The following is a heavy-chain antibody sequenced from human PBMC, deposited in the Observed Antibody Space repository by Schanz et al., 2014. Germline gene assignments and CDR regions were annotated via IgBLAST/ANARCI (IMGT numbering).Heavy chain of an antibody. CDR3: ARDQSPYTNSSDDRYFDY. J-gene: IGHJ4*02. Sequence: QVQLVQSGAEVKKPGASVKVSCKASGYTFTSHGISWVRQAPGQGLEWMGWISACNGDTNYALKLQGTVTMTTDTATGTAYMELRSLRSDDTAVHYCARDQSPYTNSSDDRYFDYWGQGSLVTVSS. CDR1: GYTFTSHG. CDR2: ISACNGDT. V-gene: IGHV1-18*01. D-gene: IGHD6-6*01.